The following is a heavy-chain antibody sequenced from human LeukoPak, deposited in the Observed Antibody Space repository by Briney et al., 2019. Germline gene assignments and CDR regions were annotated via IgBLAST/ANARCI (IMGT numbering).Heavy chain of an antibody. Sequence: SETLSLTCTVSGGSINSNSYYWGWIRQPPGKGLEYIGSIYYSGSTYYNPSLKSRVTISVDTSKNQFSLKLRSVTAADTAVYYCAASLWFGIYPDYWGQGTLVTVSS. V-gene: IGHV4-39*01. D-gene: IGHD3-10*01. J-gene: IGHJ4*02. CDR1: GGSINSNSYY. CDR2: IYYSGST. CDR3: AASLWFGIYPDY.